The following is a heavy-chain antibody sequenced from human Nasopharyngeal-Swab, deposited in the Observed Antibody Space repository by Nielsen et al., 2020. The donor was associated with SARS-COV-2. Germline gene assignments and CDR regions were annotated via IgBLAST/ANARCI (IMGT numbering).Heavy chain of an antibody. J-gene: IGHJ6*02. Sequence: GESLKISCAASGFTFSSYSMNWVRQAPGKGLEWVSSISSSSSYIYYADSVKGRFTISRDNSKNTLDLQMSSLRAEDTAMYYCAKDRDSGDDSGEYYHYYGMDVWGQGTSVTVS. CDR2: ISSSSSYI. CDR1: GFTFSSYS. D-gene: IGHD5-12*01. CDR3: AKDRDSGDDSGEYYHYYGMDV. V-gene: IGHV3-21*04.